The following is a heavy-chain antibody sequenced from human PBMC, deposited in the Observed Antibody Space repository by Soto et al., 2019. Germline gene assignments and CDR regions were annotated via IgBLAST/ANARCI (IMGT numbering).Heavy chain of an antibody. Sequence: EVQLVESGGGLVQPGGSLRLSCATSGITFSDHDMDWVRQAPGKGLEWLGRSRSRADNYATDYAASVKGRFTFLRDDSTTSLSLQMKSLKTGDTVVYYCVLWVRGLINYWGQGTLVTVSS. CDR1: GITFSDHD. CDR3: VLWVRGLINY. J-gene: IGHJ4*02. D-gene: IGHD3-10*01. CDR2: SRSRADNYAT. V-gene: IGHV3-72*01.